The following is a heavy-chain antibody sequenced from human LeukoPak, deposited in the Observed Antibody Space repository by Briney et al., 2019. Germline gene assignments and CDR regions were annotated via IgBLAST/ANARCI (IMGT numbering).Heavy chain of an antibody. CDR3: ANDHLSCTSTSCYIDYFDS. D-gene: IGHD2-2*02. CDR1: GFTFTNYA. CDR2: VTSRPVMT. V-gene: IGHV3-23*01. J-gene: IGHJ4*02. Sequence: GGSLRLSCDPSGFTFTNYAMSWVRQAPGKGLEWLSAVTSRPVMTYYAASARRRFTISRDTSKNTLFLEMRSLRVEDTAIYFCANDHLSCTSTSCYIDYFDSWGQGSLVTVSS.